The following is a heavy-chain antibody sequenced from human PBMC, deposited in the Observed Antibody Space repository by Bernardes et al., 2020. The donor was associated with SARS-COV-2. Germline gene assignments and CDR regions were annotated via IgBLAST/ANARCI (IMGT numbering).Heavy chain of an antibody. J-gene: IGHJ6*02. CDR3: TTESLRYLDWFLGMDV. CDR2: IKTQSDSGTT. CDR1: EFTFRYFW. D-gene: IGHD3-9*01. V-gene: IGHV3-15*01. Sequence: GGSLRLSCAASEFTFRYFWMSWVRHAPGNGLEWVGRIKTQSDSGTTDYAAPVKGRFTISRDDSKNMLYLHMNSLKTEDTAVYYCTTESLRYLDWFLGMDVWGQGTTVTVSS.